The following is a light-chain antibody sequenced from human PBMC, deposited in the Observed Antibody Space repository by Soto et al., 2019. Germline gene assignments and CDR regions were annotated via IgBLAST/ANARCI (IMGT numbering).Light chain of an antibody. CDR1: DSNIGSTA. CDR3: AAWDDDLHVWL. V-gene: IGLV1-44*01. CDR2: SSN. Sequence: QSVLTQPPSVSAIPGQGVTLSCSGGDSNIGSTAVNWYQQLPGTAPKLLIYSSNQRPSGVPDRISGSKSGTSASLAISGLQSEDEADYYCAAWDDDLHVWLFGGGTKLTVL. J-gene: IGLJ3*02.